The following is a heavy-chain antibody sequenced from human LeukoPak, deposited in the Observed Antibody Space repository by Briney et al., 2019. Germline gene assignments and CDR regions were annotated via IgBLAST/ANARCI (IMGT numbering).Heavy chain of an antibody. Sequence: GGSLRLSCAASGFTFSSYWMSWVRQASGKGLEWLANIKQDGTEQNYLNSVKGRFTISRDNAKNSLYLQMNSLRVEDTAVYYCARDYSGWGQGTLVTVSS. V-gene: IGHV3-7*01. CDR3: ARDYSG. CDR1: GFTFSSYW. CDR2: IKQDGTEQ. J-gene: IGHJ4*02. D-gene: IGHD1-26*01.